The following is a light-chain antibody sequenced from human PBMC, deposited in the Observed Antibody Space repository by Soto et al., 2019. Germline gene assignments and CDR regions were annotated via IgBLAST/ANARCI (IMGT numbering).Light chain of an antibody. CDR1: SSDVGGYIY. V-gene: IGLV2-14*01. CDR3: SSYTSSSTSYYV. Sequence: QSALTQPASVSGSPGQSITISCTGTSSDVGGYIYVSWYQQHPGKAPKLMIYEVSNRPSGVSNRFSGSKSGNTASLTISGLQAEDEADYYCSSYTSSSTSYYVFGTGTKLTVL. J-gene: IGLJ1*01. CDR2: EVS.